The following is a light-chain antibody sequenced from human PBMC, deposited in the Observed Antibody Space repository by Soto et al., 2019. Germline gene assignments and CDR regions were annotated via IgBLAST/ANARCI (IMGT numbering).Light chain of an antibody. Sequence: DVQLTQSPSSLSASVGDRVTITCRASQHINNWLAWYQQKPGEAPKSLIYATFNLQNGVPSRFSGSGSGTDFTLTINSLRPEDFATYFCQQYNNFPPTFGAGTKVEIK. CDR3: QQYNNFPPT. CDR2: ATF. J-gene: IGKJ4*01. V-gene: IGKV1D-16*01. CDR1: QHINNW.